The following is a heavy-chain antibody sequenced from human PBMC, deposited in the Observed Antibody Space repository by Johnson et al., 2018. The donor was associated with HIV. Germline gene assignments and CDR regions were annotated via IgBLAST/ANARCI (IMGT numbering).Heavy chain of an antibody. J-gene: IGHJ3*02. D-gene: IGHD4/OR15-4a*01. CDR3: AKSPGKDNGGNSGGVDI. CDR2: IYSGGST. V-gene: IGHV3-66*01. Sequence: MPPVESGGGVVQPGRSLRLSCAASGFTVSSNYMSWVRQAPGKGLAWVSVIYSGGSTFYADSVKGRFTLSRDNSKNTVYLQMNSLRVEDTAVYNCAKSPGKDNGGNSGGVDIWGQGTKVTVSS. CDR1: GFTVSSNY.